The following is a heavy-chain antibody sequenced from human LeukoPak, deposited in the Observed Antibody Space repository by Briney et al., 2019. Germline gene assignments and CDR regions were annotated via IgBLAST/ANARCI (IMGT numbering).Heavy chain of an antibody. CDR1: GLTFSPYS. CDR2: ITGSSNRI. CDR3: AGSVEGAFEF. D-gene: IGHD1-1*01. V-gene: IGHV3-48*02. J-gene: IGHJ4*02. Sequence: GGSLRLLCSASGLTFSPYSMKWIRQAPGKELECVSYITGSSNRIYYAGSVTGCFNISRDNAINSLHLEMNSLRDEDSAMYYCAGSVEGAFEFWGQGAMVT.